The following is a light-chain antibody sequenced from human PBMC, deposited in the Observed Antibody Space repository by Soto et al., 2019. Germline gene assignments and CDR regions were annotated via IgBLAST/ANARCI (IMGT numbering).Light chain of an antibody. Sequence: QSALTQPASVSGSPGQSITISCTGTRSDVGVYNYVSWYQQHPGKAPKLMIYDVSNRPSGVSNRFSGSKSGNTASLTISGLQADDEADYYCSSYTSSSDLDVFGTGTKVTVL. CDR2: DVS. CDR3: SSYTSSSDLDV. V-gene: IGLV2-14*01. CDR1: RSDVGVYNY. J-gene: IGLJ1*01.